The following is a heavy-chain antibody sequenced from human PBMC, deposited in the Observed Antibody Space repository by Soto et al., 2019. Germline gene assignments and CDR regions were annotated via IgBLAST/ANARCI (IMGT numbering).Heavy chain of an antibody. CDR2: IYPGDSDT. V-gene: IGHV5-51*01. D-gene: IGHD3-3*01. Sequence: GESLKISCKGSGYSFTSYWIGWVRQMPGKGLEWMGIIYPGDSDTRYSPSFQGQVTISADKSISTAYLQWSSLRASDTAMYYCARRYDFWSGSGENYYYGMDVWGQGTTVTVSS. J-gene: IGHJ6*02. CDR1: GYSFTSYW. CDR3: ARRYDFWSGSGENYYYGMDV.